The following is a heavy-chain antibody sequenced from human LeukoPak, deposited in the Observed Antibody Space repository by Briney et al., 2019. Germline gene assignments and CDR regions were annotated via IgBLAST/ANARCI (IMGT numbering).Heavy chain of an antibody. CDR2: IKQDGSEK. D-gene: IGHD4-17*01. Sequence: GGSLRLSCAASGFTFSSYWMSWVRQAPGKGLEWVANIKQDGSEKYYVDSVEGRFTISRDNTKNSLYLQMNSLRAEDTAVYYCTMEDYGYFHYWGQGTLVTVSS. J-gene: IGHJ4*02. CDR3: TMEDYGYFHY. CDR1: GFTFSSYW. V-gene: IGHV3-7*04.